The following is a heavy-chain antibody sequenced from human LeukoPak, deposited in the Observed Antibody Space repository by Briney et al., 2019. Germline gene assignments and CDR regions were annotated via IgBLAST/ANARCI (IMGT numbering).Heavy chain of an antibody. J-gene: IGHJ4*02. CDR2: INPNSGDT. V-gene: IGHV1-2*06. CDR3: ARRHLDY. CDR1: GYTFTDYY. Sequence: ASVKVSCKASGYTFTDYYLHWVRQAPGQGLEWMGRINPNSGDTNYAQDFQDRVTMTRDTSITTAYMELSSLRSDDTAMYYCARRHLDYWGQGTLVTVSS.